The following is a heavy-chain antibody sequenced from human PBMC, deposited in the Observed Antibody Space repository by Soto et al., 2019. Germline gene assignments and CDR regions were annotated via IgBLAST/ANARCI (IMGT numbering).Heavy chain of an antibody. CDR1: GGSISSFTYY. D-gene: IGHD3-10*01. J-gene: IGHJ5*02. CDR3: ERRERYYGSPGWFDP. CDR2: VYYNENT. V-gene: IGHV4-39*01. Sequence: NPSETLSLTCSVSGGSISSFTYYWGWIRQPPGKGLEWIGTVYYNENTYYNPSLKSRVTITVDTAKNQFSLNLRSVTAADTAMYFCERRERYYGSPGWFDPWGPGTLVTVSS.